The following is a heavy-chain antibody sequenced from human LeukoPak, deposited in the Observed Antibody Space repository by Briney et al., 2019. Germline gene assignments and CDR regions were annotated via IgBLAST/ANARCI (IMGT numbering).Heavy chain of an antibody. CDR2: ISSSGSTI. D-gene: IGHD2-2*01. CDR1: GFTFSSYE. CDR3: ARAYHSSLDH. V-gene: IGHV3-48*03. J-gene: IGHJ4*02. Sequence: PGGSLRLSCAASGFTFSSYEMNWVRQAPGKGLEWVSYISSSGSTIYYADSVKGRFTISRDNAKNSLYLQMNSLRAEDTAVYYCARAYHSSLDHWGQGTLVTVSS.